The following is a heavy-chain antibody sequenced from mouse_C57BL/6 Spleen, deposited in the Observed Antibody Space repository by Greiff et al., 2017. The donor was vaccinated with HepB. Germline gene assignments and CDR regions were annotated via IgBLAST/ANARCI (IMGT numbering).Heavy chain of an antibody. CDR1: GFTFSDYG. V-gene: IGHV5-17*01. CDR3: ARPYYYGSSYSHWYFDV. D-gene: IGHD1-1*01. CDR2: ISSGSSTI. J-gene: IGHJ1*03. Sequence: EVKLMESGGGLVKPGGSLKLSCAASGFTFSDYGMHWVRQAPEKGLEWVAYISSGSSTIYYADTAKGRFTISRDNAKNTLFLQMTSLRSEDTAMYYCARPYYYGSSYSHWYFDVWGTGTTVTVSS.